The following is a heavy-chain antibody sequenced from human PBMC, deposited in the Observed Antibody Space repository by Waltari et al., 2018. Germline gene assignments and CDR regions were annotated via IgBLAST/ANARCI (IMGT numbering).Heavy chain of an antibody. J-gene: IGHJ4*02. Sequence: LVQPGQSLRLSCTASGFTFTDYTIRWFRRAPGTGLEWVAFIRSKAYGGATEYAASVEGRFTISRDNSRTIAYLQMNSLKTEDTAIYYCTRGGRSDNSRYFSDFWGQGTLVTVSS. CDR2: IRSKAYGGAT. V-gene: IGHV3-49*03. D-gene: IGHD3-22*01. CDR3: TRGGRSDNSRYFSDF. CDR1: GFTFTDYT.